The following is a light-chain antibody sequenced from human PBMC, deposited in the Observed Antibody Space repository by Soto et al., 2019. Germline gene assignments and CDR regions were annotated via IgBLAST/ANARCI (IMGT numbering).Light chain of an antibody. J-gene: IGLJ2*01. CDR3: SSYTSSSTLVV. CDR1: SSDVGGYNY. Sequence: QSALTQPASVSGSPGQSITLSCTGTSSDVGGYNYVSWYQQHPGKAPKLMIYDVSNRPSGVSNRFSGSKSGNTASLTISGLQAEDEAEYYCSSYTSSSTLVVVGGGTKLTVL. V-gene: IGLV2-14*01. CDR2: DVS.